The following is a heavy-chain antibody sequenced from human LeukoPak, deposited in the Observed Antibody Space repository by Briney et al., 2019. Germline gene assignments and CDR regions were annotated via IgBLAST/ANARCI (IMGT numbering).Heavy chain of an antibody. CDR2: INPNSGGT. CDR1: GYTFTGYY. Sequence: ASVKVSCKASGYTFTGYYMHWVRQAPGQGLEWMGWINPNSGGTNYAQKFQGRVTMTRDKSISTAYLQWSSLKASDTAMYYCARPVSGYYYDWGQGTLVTVSS. D-gene: IGHD3-22*01. V-gene: IGHV1-2*02. J-gene: IGHJ4*02. CDR3: ARPVSGYYYD.